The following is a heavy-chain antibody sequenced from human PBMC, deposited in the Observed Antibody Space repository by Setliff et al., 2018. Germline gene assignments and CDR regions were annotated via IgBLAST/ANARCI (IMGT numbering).Heavy chain of an antibody. D-gene: IGHD3-9*01. CDR2: MYYGGGGST. J-gene: IGHJ4*02. V-gene: IGHV4-59*11. CDR1: GGSFSTHY. CDR3: ARAPRYFDPTGSYFDY. Sequence: SETLSLTCNVSGGSFSTHYWNWIRQTPGKGLEWIGSMYYGGGGSTYYNASLKSRVTISVDTSKNQFSLKLNSVTAADTAVYYCARAPRYFDPTGSYFDYWGQGTLVTVSS.